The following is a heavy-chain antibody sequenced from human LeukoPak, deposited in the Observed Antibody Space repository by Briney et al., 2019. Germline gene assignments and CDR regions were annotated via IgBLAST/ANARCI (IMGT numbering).Heavy chain of an antibody. Sequence: GGSLRLSCAASGFIFSDYSMNWVRQAPGRGLEWPSYIGLDSGFTSYADSVKGRFTISSDTARNSLYLHLNSLRAEDTALYFCARDHNWAFDSWGQGTLVTVSS. D-gene: IGHD1-20*01. CDR1: GFIFSDYS. V-gene: IGHV3-21*05. CDR2: IGLDSGFT. CDR3: ARDHNWAFDS. J-gene: IGHJ4*02.